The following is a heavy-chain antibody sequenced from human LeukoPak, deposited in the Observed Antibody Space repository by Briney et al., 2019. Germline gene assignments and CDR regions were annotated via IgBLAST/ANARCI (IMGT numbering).Heavy chain of an antibody. CDR3: ARRTGSTTYYFDY. J-gene: IGHJ4*02. V-gene: IGHV2-5*01. CDR2: IFWNDVK. Sequence: SGPTLVNPTQTLTLTCTFSGFSFTSNAVGVGWIRQPPGEALEWLAPIFWNDVKRYSPSLKSRLTVTKDTSKNQVVLTMTDMDPLDTATYFCARRTGSTTYYFDYWGQGTLVTVSS. D-gene: IGHD3/OR15-3a*01. CDR1: GFSFTSNAVG.